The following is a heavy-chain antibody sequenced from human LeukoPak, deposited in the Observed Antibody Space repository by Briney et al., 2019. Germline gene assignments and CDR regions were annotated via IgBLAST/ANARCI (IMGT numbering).Heavy chain of an antibody. CDR2: ISGSGGST. D-gene: IGHD2-21*02. CDR3: AKDREAYCGGDCYALDY. Sequence: GGSLRLSCAASGFTFSSYGMSWVRQAPGKGLEWVSAISGSGGSTYYADSVKGRFAISRDNSKNTLYLQMNSLRAEDTAVYYCAKDREAYCGGDCYALDYWGQGTLVTVSS. J-gene: IGHJ4*02. CDR1: GFTFSSYG. V-gene: IGHV3-23*01.